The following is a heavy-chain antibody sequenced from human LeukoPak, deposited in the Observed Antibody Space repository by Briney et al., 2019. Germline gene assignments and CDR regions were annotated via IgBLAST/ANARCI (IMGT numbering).Heavy chain of an antibody. J-gene: IGHJ5*02. D-gene: IGHD4-17*01. V-gene: IGHV1-2*02. CDR2: INPNSGGT. CDR1: GYTFTGYY. CDR3: AREYGDYDVNWFDP. Sequence: GASVKVSCKASGYTFTGYYMHWVRQAPGQGLEWMGWINPNSGGTNYAQKFQGRVTMTRDTSISTAYMELSRLRSDDTAVYYCAREYGDYDVNWFDPWGQGTLVTVSS.